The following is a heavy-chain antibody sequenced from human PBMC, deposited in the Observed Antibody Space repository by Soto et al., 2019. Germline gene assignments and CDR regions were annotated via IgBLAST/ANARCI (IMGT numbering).Heavy chain of an antibody. J-gene: IGHJ3*02. CDR2: ISAYNGNT. CDR1: GYTFTSYG. D-gene: IGHD1-1*01. CDR3: ARVEMGTTKDAFDI. Sequence: ASVKVSCKASGYTFTSYGISWVRQAPGQGHEWMGWISAYNGNTNYAQKLQGRVTMTTDTSTSTAYMELRSLRSDDTAVYYCARVEMGTTKDAFDIWGQGTMVTVS. V-gene: IGHV1-18*01.